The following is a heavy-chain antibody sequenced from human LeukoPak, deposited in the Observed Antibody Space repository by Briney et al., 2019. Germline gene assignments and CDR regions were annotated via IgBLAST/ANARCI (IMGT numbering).Heavy chain of an antibody. V-gene: IGHV3-48*03. CDR1: GFSFSVYE. D-gene: IGHD4-11*01. CDR2: ISSSGTTT. CDR3: ARGYSNPPLEY. J-gene: IGHJ4*02. Sequence: PGGSLRLSCAASGFSFSVYEMHWVRQAPGKGLEWISDISSSGTTTYYADSVKGRFTISRDNAKNSLYLQMNSLRAEDTAVYYCARGYSNPPLEYWGQGTLVTASS.